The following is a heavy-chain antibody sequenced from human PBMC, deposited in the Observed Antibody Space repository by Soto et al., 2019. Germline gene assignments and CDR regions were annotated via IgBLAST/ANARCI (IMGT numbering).Heavy chain of an antibody. J-gene: IGHJ5*02. CDR1: GYSISSSYY. Sequence: SETLSLTCAVSGYSISSSYYWGWIRQPPGKGLERIGSIYHSGNTYYNPSLKSRVTISVDTSKNQFSLKLSSVTAADTAVFYCARDPLPYTGYAYSWFDPWGQGILVTVSS. V-gene: IGHV4-38-2*02. CDR2: IYHSGNT. D-gene: IGHD3-16*01. CDR3: ARDPLPYTGYAYSWFDP.